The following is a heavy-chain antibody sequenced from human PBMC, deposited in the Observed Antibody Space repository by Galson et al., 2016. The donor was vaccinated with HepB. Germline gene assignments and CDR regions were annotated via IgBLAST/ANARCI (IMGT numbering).Heavy chain of an antibody. J-gene: IGHJ4*02. CDR2: NSRENNRI. CDR1: GFTFSDYA. Sequence: SLRLSCAASGFTFSDYAMNWVRQAPGKGLEWISHNSRENNRIDYADSVKGRFTVSGDNGKNSLYLQMNSLRVEDTAVYYCVRDHDWAFDYWGQGLLVTVSS. V-gene: IGHV3-48*01. CDR3: VRDHDWAFDY. D-gene: IGHD3-9*01.